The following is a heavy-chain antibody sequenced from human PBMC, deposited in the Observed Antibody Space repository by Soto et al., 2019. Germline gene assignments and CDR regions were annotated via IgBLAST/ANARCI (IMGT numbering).Heavy chain of an antibody. CDR2: ISGYNGNT. V-gene: IGHV1-18*01. J-gene: IGHJ6*02. CDR1: GYSFTTYG. Sequence: QVQLVQSGGEVKKPGASVKVSCKTSGYSFTTYGISWVRQAPGQGLEWMGWISGYNGNTNYAQKFQGRVTMTTDTSTSTADMELRSLRSDDTGVYYGAREGPAPYYYSGMDVWGQGSTVAVSS. CDR3: AREGPAPYYYSGMDV.